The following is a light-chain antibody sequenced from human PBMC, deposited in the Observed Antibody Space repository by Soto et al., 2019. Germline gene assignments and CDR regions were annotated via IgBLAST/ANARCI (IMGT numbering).Light chain of an antibody. V-gene: IGKV3-11*01. CDR2: DAS. J-gene: IGKJ4*01. CDR1: QTVSRY. Sequence: IVLTQSPAPLSSSPGERPTLSCRASQTVSRYLAWDQQKPGQAPXXLIYDASKRATGTPARFIVIGFGTEFTLPLSSLEPEDSAVDDCQQRPNGLTFGGGTKVDIK. CDR3: QQRPNGLT.